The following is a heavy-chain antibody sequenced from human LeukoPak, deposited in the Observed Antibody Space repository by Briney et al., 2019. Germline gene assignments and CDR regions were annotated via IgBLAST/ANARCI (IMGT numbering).Heavy chain of an antibody. D-gene: IGHD3-9*01. Sequence: SETLSLTCTVSGVSIFSSYWNWVRQPPGKGLEWIGYVHYSGSTNYNPSLKSRVTISVDTSKSQFSLKLSSATATDTAVYYCATGRSIRYFDYWGQGTLLTVSS. J-gene: IGHJ4*02. CDR2: VHYSGST. CDR3: ATGRSIRYFDY. V-gene: IGHV4-59*12. CDR1: GVSIFSSY.